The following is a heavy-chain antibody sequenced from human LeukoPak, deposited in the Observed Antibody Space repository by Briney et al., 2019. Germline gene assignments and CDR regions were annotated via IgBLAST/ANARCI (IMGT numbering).Heavy chain of an antibody. J-gene: IGHJ5*02. D-gene: IGHD3-16*02. V-gene: IGHV4-39*07. CDR3: ASRYVWGSYRLSWFDP. Sequence: SETLSLTCIGSSGSISTSNYYWGWVRQPPGKGLEWIGEINHSGSTNYNPSLKSRVTISVDTSKNQFSLKLSSVTAADTAVYYCASRYVWGSYRLSWFDPWGQGTLVTVSS. CDR1: SGSISTSNYY. CDR2: INHSGST.